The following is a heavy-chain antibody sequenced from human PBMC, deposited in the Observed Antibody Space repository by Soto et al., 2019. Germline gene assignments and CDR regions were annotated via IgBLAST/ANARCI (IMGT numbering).Heavy chain of an antibody. J-gene: IGHJ3*02. V-gene: IGHV4-30-4*01. D-gene: IGHD3-3*01. Sequence: SETLSLTCTVSGCSISSGEYYWSWIRQPPGKGLEWIGYIYYSGSTYYNPSLKSRVTISVDTSRNQFSLKLSSVTAADTAVYYCAKGGILEAAFDTWGQGTLVTVSS. CDR2: IYYSGST. CDR3: AKGGILEAAFDT. CDR1: GCSISSGEYY.